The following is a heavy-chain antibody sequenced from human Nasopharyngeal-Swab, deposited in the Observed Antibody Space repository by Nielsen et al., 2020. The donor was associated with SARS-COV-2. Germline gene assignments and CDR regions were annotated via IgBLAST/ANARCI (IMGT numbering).Heavy chain of an antibody. V-gene: IGHV3-23*01. D-gene: IGHD1-26*01. CDR2: IRVSGDTT. Sequence: GESLKISCTASGFTFSNYAMTWVRQAPGKGLEWVSSIRVSGDTTYYADSVKGRFTISRDSSKNTLYLQMNSLRAEDTALYHCAKVKSGTSYDAFDIWGQGTMVTVSS. J-gene: IGHJ3*02. CDR1: GFTFSNYA. CDR3: AKVKSGTSYDAFDI.